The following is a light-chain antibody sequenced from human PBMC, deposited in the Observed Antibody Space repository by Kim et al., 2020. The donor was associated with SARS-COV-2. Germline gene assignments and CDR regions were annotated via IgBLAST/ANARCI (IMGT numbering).Light chain of an antibody. CDR3: QAWDSSSHVV. Sequence: SYELTQPPSVSVSPGQTASITCSGDKLGDKYACWYQQKPGQSPVLVIYQDSKRPSGIPKRFSGSNSGNTATLTISGTQAMDEADYYCQAWDSSSHVVFGGGTQLTVL. J-gene: IGLJ2*01. CDR2: QDS. CDR1: KLGDKY. V-gene: IGLV3-1*01.